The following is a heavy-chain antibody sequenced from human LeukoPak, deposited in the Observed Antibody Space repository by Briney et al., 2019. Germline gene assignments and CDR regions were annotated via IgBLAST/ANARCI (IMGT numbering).Heavy chain of an antibody. CDR2: IYYSGST. V-gene: IGHV4-59*12. J-gene: IGHJ4*02. Sequence: PSETLSLTCTVSGGSISSYYWSWIRQPPGKGLEWIGYIYYSGSTNYNPSLKSRVTMSVDTSKNQFSLKLSSVTAADTAVYYCARDRYYGGTVRKYFDYWGQGTLVTVSP. CDR3: ARDRYYGGTVRKYFDY. CDR1: GGSISSYY. D-gene: IGHD4-23*01.